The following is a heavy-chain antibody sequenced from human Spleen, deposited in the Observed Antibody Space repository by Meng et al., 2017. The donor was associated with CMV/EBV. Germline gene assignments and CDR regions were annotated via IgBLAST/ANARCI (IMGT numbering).Heavy chain of an antibody. CDR3: AKGCSDYRCYIQY. CDR1: GCTVSTNY. J-gene: IGHJ4*02. D-gene: IGHD3-16*01. Sequence: CTASGCTVSTNYMSWVRRAPGKGLEWVSTIYSGGSTYYANSVKGRFTISRDNSKNTLYLQMNSLRAEDTAVYYCAKGCSDYRCYIQYWGQGTLVTVSS. V-gene: IGHV3-53*01. CDR2: IYSGGST.